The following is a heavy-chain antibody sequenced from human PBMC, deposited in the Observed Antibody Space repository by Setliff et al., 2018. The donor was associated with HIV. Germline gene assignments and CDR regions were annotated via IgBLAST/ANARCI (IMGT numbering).Heavy chain of an antibody. Sequence: PSETLSLTCSVSGGSFSSGSYYWSWIRQPPGKGLEWIGYIYYSGSTNYNPSLKSRVTISVDTSKNQFSLKLSSVTAADTAVYHCARDGVAARGGLDYWGQGTLVTVSS. CDR3: ARDGVAARGGLDY. CDR1: GGSFSSGSYY. V-gene: IGHV4-61*01. CDR2: IYYSGST. J-gene: IGHJ4*02. D-gene: IGHD6-19*01.